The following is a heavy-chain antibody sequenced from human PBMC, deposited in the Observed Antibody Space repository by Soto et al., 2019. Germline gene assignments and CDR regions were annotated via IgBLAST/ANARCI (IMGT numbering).Heavy chain of an antibody. Sequence: PGGSLRLSCAASGFTFSSYGMHWVRQAPGKGLEWVAVIWYDGSNKYYADSVKGRFTISRDNSKNTLYLQVNSLRAEDTAVYYCARDRKWFGEVYGMDVWGQGTTVTVSS. J-gene: IGHJ6*02. D-gene: IGHD3-10*01. CDR1: GFTFSSYG. CDR3: ARDRKWFGEVYGMDV. CDR2: IWYDGSNK. V-gene: IGHV3-33*01.